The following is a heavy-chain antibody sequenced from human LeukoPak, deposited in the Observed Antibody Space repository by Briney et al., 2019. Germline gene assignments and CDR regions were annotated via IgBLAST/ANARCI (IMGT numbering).Heavy chain of an antibody. J-gene: IGHJ4*02. Sequence: GGSLRLSCAASGFTFSGSAMHWVRQASGKGLEWVGRIRSKANSYATAYAASVKGRFTTSRDDSKNTAYLQMNSLKTEDTAVYYCTFKVYYYDSSGYYSDYWGQGTLVTVSS. V-gene: IGHV3-73*01. D-gene: IGHD3-22*01. CDR3: TFKVYYYDSSGYYSDY. CDR1: GFTFSGSA. CDR2: IRSKANSYAT.